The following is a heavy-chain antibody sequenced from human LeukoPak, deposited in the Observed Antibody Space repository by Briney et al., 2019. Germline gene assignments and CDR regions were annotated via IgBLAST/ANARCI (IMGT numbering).Heavy chain of an antibody. CDR3: ARVGSGSYYNWFDP. CDR1: GFTFNNYN. Sequence: PGGSLKLSCATSGFTFNNYNMNWVRQAPGRALEWVSSITTSGTYIFYADSVKGRFTISRDNANNSLYLQMNSLRAEDTAIYYCARVGSGSYYNWFDPWGQGTLVTVSS. D-gene: IGHD3-10*01. CDR2: ITTSGTYI. J-gene: IGHJ5*02. V-gene: IGHV3-21*01.